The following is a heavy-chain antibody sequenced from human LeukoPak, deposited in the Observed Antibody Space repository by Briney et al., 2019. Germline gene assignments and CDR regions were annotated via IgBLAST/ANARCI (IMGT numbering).Heavy chain of an antibody. Sequence: ASVKVSCKASGGTFSSYAISWVRQAPGQGLEWMGWINTNTGNPKYAQDFTGRFVFSLDTSVSTAYLQISSLKAEDTAVYYCAALDWSSFWLDPWGQGTLVTVSS. D-gene: IGHD3/OR15-3a*01. V-gene: IGHV7-4-1*02. CDR2: INTNTGNP. CDR1: GGTFSSYA. CDR3: AALDWSSFWLDP. J-gene: IGHJ5*02.